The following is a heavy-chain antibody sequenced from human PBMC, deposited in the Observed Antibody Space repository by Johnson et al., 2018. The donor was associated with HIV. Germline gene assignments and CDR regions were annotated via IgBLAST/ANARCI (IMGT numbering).Heavy chain of an antibody. J-gene: IGHJ3*02. Sequence: QVQLVESGGGLVKPGGSLRLSCAVSGFTFSDYYMSWIRQAPGKGLEWVAVISYDGSNKYYADSVKGRFTLSSDNSKNTLYLQMNSLRAEDTAVYYCARAYTYGAFDIWGQGTTVTISS. CDR1: GFTFSDYY. CDR3: ARAYTYGAFDI. D-gene: IGHD5-18*01. CDR2: ISYDGSNK. V-gene: IGHV3-30*03.